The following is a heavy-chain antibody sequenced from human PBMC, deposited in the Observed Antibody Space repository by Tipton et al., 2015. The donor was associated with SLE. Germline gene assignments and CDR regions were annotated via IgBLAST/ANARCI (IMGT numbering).Heavy chain of an antibody. CDR3: ARGGVGGYDYFDH. CDR1: GGSVSSGGYY. CDR2: IYNTVNT. V-gene: IGHV4-31*03. Sequence: TLSLTCTVSGGSVSSGGYYWSWIRQHPGKGLEWIGYIYNTVNTYYNPSLTSRVTISDDTSKNQFSLTLSSVTAAGTAVYYCARGGVGGYDYFDHWGQGTLVTVSS. D-gene: IGHD5-12*01. J-gene: IGHJ4*02.